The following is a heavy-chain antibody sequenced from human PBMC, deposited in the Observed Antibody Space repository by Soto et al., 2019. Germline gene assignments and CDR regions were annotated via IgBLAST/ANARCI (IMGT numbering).Heavy chain of an antibody. D-gene: IGHD3-22*01. CDR1: GGSFSGHS. J-gene: IGHJ5*01. V-gene: IGHV4-34*01. CDR3: STRAYDTNGYYRFDP. Sequence: SETLSLTCAVYGGSFSGHSWTWIRQSPGKGLEWIGDINHSGRVNYSPSLKSRVTISLDTSKNQFSLTLSAVTAAHTAMYYCSTRAYDTNGYYRFDPWGQGTLVTVSS. CDR2: INHSGRV.